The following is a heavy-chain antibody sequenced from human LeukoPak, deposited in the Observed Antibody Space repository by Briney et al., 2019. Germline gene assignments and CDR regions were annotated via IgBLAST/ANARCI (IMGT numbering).Heavy chain of an antibody. CDR1: GFTFTDYF. CDR3: ARDRGWRSSGYYLYHFDY. CDR2: IKHNGGEK. Sequence: GGSLRLSCVASGFTFTDYFMSWVRQAPGKGLEWVASIKHNGGEKFYVDSVKGRFTISRDNAKNSLYLEMSSLRVEDTAVYYCARDRGWRSSGYYLYHFDYWGQGTLVTFAS. D-gene: IGHD3-22*01. J-gene: IGHJ4*02. V-gene: IGHV3-7*01.